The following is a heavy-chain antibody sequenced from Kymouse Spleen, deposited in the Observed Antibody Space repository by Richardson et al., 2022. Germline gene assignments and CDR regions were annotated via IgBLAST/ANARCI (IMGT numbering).Heavy chain of an antibody. Sequence: QVQLQQWGAGLLKPSETLSLTCAVYGGSFSGYYWSWIRQPPGKGLEWIGEINHSGSTNYNPSLKSRVTISVDTSKNQFSLKLSSVTAADTAVYYCAREGPSMVRGVIRDYYGMDVWGQGTTVTVSS. J-gene: IGHJ6*02. V-gene: IGHV4-34*01. CDR2: INHSGST. D-gene: IGHD3-10*01. CDR1: GGSFSGYY. CDR3: AREGPSMVRGVIRDYYGMDV.